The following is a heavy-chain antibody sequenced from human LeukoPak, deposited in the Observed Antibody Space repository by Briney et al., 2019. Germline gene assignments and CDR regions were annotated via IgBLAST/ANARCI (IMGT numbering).Heavy chain of an antibody. CDR2: IYYSGST. V-gene: IGHV4-39*01. Sequence: SETLSLTCTVSGGSISSSSYYWGWIRQPPGKGLEWIGSIYYSGSTYYNPSLKSRVTISVDTSKNQFSLKLSSVTAADTAVYYCARQGGDDYGDYDGAFDIWGQGTMVTVSS. D-gene: IGHD4-17*01. CDR1: GGSISSSSYY. J-gene: IGHJ3*02. CDR3: ARQGGDDYGDYDGAFDI.